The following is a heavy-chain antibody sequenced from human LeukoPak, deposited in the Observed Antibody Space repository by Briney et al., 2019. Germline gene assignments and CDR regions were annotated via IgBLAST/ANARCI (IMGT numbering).Heavy chain of an antibody. CDR1: GGSMSRYY. Sequence: PSETLSLTCTVSGGSMSRYYWSWIRQPPGKGLEWIGYMYYSGSTKYNPSLESRVTISVDTSKNQFSLKLSSVTAADTAVYYCARSSTGSYFDYWGQGTLVTVSS. D-gene: IGHD3-3*02. V-gene: IGHV4-59*01. CDR2: MYYSGST. J-gene: IGHJ4*02. CDR3: ARSSTGSYFDY.